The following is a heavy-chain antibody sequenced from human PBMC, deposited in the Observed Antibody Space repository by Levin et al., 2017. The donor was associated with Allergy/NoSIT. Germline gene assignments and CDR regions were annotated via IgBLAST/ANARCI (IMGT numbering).Heavy chain of an antibody. CDR2: IKQDGSEK. CDR3: VTRMGTWETEPGGY. Sequence: GGSLRLSCVASGFTFRTYWMSWVRQAPGKGLEWVANIKQDGSEKYYLDSVKGRFTISRDNAENSLYLQMNSLRADDTAVYYGVTRMGTWETEPGGYWGQGTLVTVSS. J-gene: IGHJ4*02. CDR1: GFTFRTYW. D-gene: IGHD1-26*01. V-gene: IGHV3-7*01.